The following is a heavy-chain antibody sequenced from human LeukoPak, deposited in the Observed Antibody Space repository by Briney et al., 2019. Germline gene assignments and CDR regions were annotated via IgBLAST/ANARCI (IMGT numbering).Heavy chain of an antibody. V-gene: IGHV3-21*01. CDR2: ISSSSSYI. CDR1: GFTFDDYA. CDR3: ASSLEWLRGRFDY. D-gene: IGHD5-12*01. Sequence: GSLRLSCAASGFTFDDYAMHWVRQAPGKGLEWVSSISSSSSYIYYADSVKGRFTISRDNAKNSLYLQMNSLRAEDTAVYYCASSLEWLRGRFDYWGQGTLVTVSS. J-gene: IGHJ4*02.